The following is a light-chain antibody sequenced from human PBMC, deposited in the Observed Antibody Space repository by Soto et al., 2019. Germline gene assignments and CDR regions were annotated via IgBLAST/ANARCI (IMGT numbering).Light chain of an antibody. CDR1: SSDVGGYNY. Sequence: QSVLTQPPSASGSPGQSVTISCTGTSSDVGGYNYVSWYQQQPGKAPKLMIYEVSKRPSGVPDRFSGSKSGNTASLTVSGLQAEDEADYYCSSYAGSNRVFGGGTKLTVL. CDR3: SSYAGSNRV. CDR2: EVS. J-gene: IGLJ3*02. V-gene: IGLV2-8*01.